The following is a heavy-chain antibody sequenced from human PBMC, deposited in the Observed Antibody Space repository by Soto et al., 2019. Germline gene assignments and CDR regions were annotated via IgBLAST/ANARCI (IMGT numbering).Heavy chain of an antibody. CDR2: ISGSGGST. CDR1: GFTFSSYA. D-gene: IGHD3-10*01. J-gene: IGHJ4*02. V-gene: IGHV3-23*01. CDR3: AKDYLSNNVIDY. Sequence: VGSLRLSCAASGFTFSSYAMSWVRQAPGKGLEWVSAISGSGGSTYYADSVKGRFTISRDNSKNTLYLQMNSLRAEDTAVYYCAKDYLSNNVIDYWGQGTLVTVSS.